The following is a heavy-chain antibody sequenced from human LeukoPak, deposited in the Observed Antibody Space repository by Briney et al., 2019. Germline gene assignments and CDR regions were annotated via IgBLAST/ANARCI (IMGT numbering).Heavy chain of an antibody. V-gene: IGHV4-59*08. CDR3: ARRFSRDWFHP. CDR2: IYYSGST. J-gene: IGHJ5*02. Sequence: PSETLSLTCTVSGGSISSYYWSWIGQPPGKGLEWIGYIYYSGSTNYNPSLKSRVTISVDTSKNQFSLKLSSVTAADTAVYYCARRFSRDWFHPWGQGTVVNVSS. CDR1: GGSISSYY. D-gene: IGHD3-10*01.